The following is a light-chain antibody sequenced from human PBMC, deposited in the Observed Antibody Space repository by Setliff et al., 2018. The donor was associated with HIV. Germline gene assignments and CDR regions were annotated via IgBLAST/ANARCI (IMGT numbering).Light chain of an antibody. V-gene: IGLV3-9*01. CDR3: QVWDSSTVV. CDR1: HIGSKN. CDR2: SDS. Sequence: ELTQPLSVSVGLGQTARITCGGNHIGSKNVHWYQQKPGQAPILVIHSDSNRPSGIPERFSGSNSGNAATLTISRAQAGDEADYYCQVWDSSTVVFGGGTKVTVL. J-gene: IGLJ2*01.